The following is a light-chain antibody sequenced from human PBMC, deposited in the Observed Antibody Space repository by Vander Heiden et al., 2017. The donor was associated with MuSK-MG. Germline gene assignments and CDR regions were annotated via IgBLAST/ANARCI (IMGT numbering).Light chain of an antibody. CDR2: DPS. V-gene: IGKV3-11*01. J-gene: IGKJ2*01. Sequence: DIVLTQSPATLSLSPGESATLPSRPSHCVSIYLARYQHTPDQPPLLLIYDPSNRATGIPARFSGSGCGTDFALTISSIEPEDYAVYYYQQHSNRPPYTFGQGTKLEIK. CDR1: HCVSIY. CDR3: QQHSNRPPYT.